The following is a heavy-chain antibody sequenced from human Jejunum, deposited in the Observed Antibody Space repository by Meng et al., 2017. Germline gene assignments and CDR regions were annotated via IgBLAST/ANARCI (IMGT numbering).Heavy chain of an antibody. V-gene: IGHV3-30*04. D-gene: IGHD2-2*01. Sequence: GESLKISCAASGFTLRKFAMHWVRQAPGKGLEWVAVISDDGDIKQYADSVQGRFTISRDTSKSMLFLQMNSLRVEDTAVYHCARVKTEYCSSNDCRYFDYWGQGTLVTVSS. CDR2: ISDDGDIK. CDR3: ARVKTEYCSSNDCRYFDY. J-gene: IGHJ4*02. CDR1: GFTLRKFA.